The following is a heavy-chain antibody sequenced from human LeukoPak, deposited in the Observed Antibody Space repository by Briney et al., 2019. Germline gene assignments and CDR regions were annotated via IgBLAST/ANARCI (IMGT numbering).Heavy chain of an antibody. CDR2: ISSSRSYI. Sequence: PGGSLRLSCAASGFTFSSYSMNWVRQAPGKGLEWVSSISSSRSYIYYADSVKGRFTISRDNAKNSLYLQMNSLRAEDTAVYYCARERCSGGSCYSPRYYYYGMDVWDQGTTVTVSS. V-gene: IGHV3-21*01. CDR3: ARERCSGGSCYSPRYYYYGMDV. CDR1: GFTFSSYS. D-gene: IGHD2-15*01. J-gene: IGHJ6*02.